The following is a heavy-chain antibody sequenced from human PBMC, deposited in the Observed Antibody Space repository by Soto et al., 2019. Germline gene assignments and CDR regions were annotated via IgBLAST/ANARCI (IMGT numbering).Heavy chain of an antibody. D-gene: IGHD1-20*01. CDR2: IIPIFGTA. CDR3: ASRITGSPNYYSGMDV. V-gene: IGHV1-69*12. CDR1: GGTFSSYA. Sequence: QVQLVQSGAEVKKPGSSVKVSCKASGGTFSSYAINWVRQAPGQGLEWMGGIIPIFGTADYAQKFQGRVTSTADESTSTAYMELSSLRSEDTAAYYCASRITGSPNYYSGMDVWGQGTTVTVSS. J-gene: IGHJ6*02.